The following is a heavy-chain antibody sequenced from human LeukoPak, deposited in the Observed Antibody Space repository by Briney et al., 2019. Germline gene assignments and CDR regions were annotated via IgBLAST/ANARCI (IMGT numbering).Heavy chain of an antibody. V-gene: IGHV3-23*01. CDR3: AKDGKKYGSTWDFDY. J-gene: IGHJ4*02. CDR2: ISASGGNT. Sequence: GGSLRLSCAASGFAFSYYAMIWVRQAPGTGLEWVSGISASGGNTYYADSVKGRFTISRDNSKSTLFLQMNTLRAEDTAVNYCAKDGKKYGSTWDFDYWGQGTLVTVSS. CDR1: GFAFSYYA. D-gene: IGHD1-7*01.